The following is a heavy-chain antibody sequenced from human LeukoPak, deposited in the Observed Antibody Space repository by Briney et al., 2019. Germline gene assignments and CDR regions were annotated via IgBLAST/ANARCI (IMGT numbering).Heavy chain of an antibody. CDR2: IYWNDNK. J-gene: IGHJ4*02. CDR3: AHSLGDGYTRTLFHS. V-gene: IGHV2-5*01. D-gene: IGHD5-24*01. CDR1: GFSLSTGGVG. Sequence: SGPTLVNPTKTLTLTCTFSGFSLSTGGVGVGWIRQPPGKALEWLALIYWNDNKRYGPSLKRRLTITKDTSKNQEVLTMTNMDPVDTATYYCAHSLGDGYTRTLFHSWGQGTLVTVSS.